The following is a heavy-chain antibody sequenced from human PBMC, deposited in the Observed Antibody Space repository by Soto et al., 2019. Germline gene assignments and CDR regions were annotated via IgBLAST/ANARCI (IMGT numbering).Heavy chain of an antibody. V-gene: IGHV3-30*18. D-gene: IGHD6-13*01. CDR1: GFTFSSYG. J-gene: IGHJ4*02. Sequence: PGGSLRLSCAASGFTFSSYGMYWVRQAPGKGLEWVAAISYDGSSTYYADSVKGRLTISRDISKNTLYLQMSSLRAEDTAVYYCAKTSSWLSPWFDCWGQGTLVTVSS. CDR2: ISYDGSST. CDR3: AKTSSWLSPWFDC.